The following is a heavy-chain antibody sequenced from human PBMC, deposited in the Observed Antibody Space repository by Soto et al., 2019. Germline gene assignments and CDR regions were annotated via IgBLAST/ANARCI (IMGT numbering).Heavy chain of an antibody. CDR1: GFTFSSYA. Sequence: GGSLRLSCAASGFTFSSYAMSWVRQAPGKGLEWVSAISGSGASTYYADSVKGRFTISRDNSKNTLYLQMNSLRAEDTAVYYCAKDLKPDILTGYSPLGPLNDWGQGTLVTVSS. CDR3: AKDLKPDILTGYSPLGPLND. CDR2: ISGSGAST. D-gene: IGHD3-9*01. J-gene: IGHJ4*02. V-gene: IGHV3-23*01.